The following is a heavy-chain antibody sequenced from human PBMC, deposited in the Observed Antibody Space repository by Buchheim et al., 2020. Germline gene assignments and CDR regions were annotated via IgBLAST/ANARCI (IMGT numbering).Heavy chain of an antibody. J-gene: IGHJ3*02. D-gene: IGHD1-26*01. CDR1: GFRFSNYA. V-gene: IGHV3-30*02. Sequence: GQLLESGGGLVQTGGSLRLSCVASGFRFSNYAMSWVRQAPGKGLEWVAFIWYDGSNRHYADSVKGRFTVSRANSKHTLFLEMNSLRVEDTAVYYCTNDPPYSGFAFAMWGQGT. CDR2: IWYDGSNR. CDR3: TNDPPYSGFAFAM.